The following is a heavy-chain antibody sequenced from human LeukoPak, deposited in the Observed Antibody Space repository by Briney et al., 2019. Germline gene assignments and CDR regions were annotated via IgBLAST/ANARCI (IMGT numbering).Heavy chain of an antibody. CDR2: IRYDGSNK. V-gene: IGHV3-30*02. CDR3: ARDQGHRGYDILTGQYYYYYYMDV. J-gene: IGHJ6*03. Sequence: GGSLRLSCAASGFTFSSYGMHWVRQAPGKGLEWVAFIRYDGSNKYYADSVKGRFTISRDNSKNTLYLQMNSLRAEDTAVYYCARDQGHRGYDILTGQYYYYYYMDVWGKGTTVTVSS. D-gene: IGHD3-9*01. CDR1: GFTFSSYG.